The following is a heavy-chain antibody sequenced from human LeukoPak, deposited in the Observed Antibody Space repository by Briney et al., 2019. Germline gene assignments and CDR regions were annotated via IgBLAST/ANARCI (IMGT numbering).Heavy chain of an antibody. Sequence: GSLRLSCAASGFTFSSYAMSWIRQPPGKGLEWIGEINHSGSTNYNPSLKSRVTISVDTSKNQFSLKLSSVTAADTAVYYCARGSYYYGSGSDFDYWGQGTLVTVSS. CDR2: INHSGST. CDR1: GFTFSSYA. D-gene: IGHD3-10*01. CDR3: ARGSYYYGSGSDFDY. V-gene: IGHV4-34*01. J-gene: IGHJ4*02.